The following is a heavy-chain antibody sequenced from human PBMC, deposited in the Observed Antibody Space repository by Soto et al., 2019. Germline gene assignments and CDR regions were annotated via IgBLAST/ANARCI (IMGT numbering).Heavy chain of an antibody. CDR2: IYATGTT. CDR1: GGSISGFY. J-gene: IGHJ5*02. CDR3: VRDGTKTLRDWFDP. Sequence: SETLSLTCIVSGGSISGFYWSWIRKSAGKGLEWIGRIYATGTTDYNPSLKSRVMMSVDTSKKQFSLKLRSVTAADTAVYYCVRDGTKTLRDWFDPWGQGISVTVSS. D-gene: IGHD1-1*01. V-gene: IGHV4-4*07.